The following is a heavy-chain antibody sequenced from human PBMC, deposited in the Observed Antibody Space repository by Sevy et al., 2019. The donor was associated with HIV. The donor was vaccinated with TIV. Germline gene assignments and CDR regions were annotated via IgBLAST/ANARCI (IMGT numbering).Heavy chain of an antibody. CDR1: GFTFSSYW. CDR3: ARETRYSSSWYVGEYYYYYGMDV. Sequence: GGSLRLSCAASGFTFSSYWMSWVRQAPGKGLEWVANIKQDGSEKYYVDSVKGRFTIFRDNAKNSLYLQMNSLRAEDTAVYYCARETRYSSSWYVGEYYYYYGMDVWGQGTTVTVSS. J-gene: IGHJ6*02. CDR2: IKQDGSEK. V-gene: IGHV3-7*01. D-gene: IGHD6-13*01.